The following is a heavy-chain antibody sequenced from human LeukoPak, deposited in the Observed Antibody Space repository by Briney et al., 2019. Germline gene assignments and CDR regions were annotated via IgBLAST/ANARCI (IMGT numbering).Heavy chain of an antibody. V-gene: IGHV4-59*01. J-gene: IGHJ4*02. D-gene: IGHD3-10*01. Sequence: MTSETLSLTCTVSGGSISIYYWSWIRQPPGKGLEWIGYIYHSGCTNYNPSLKSRVTISVDTSKNQFSLKLSSVTAADTAVYYCARDRELGYWGQGTLVTVSS. CDR2: IYHSGCT. CDR1: GGSISIYY. CDR3: ARDRELGY.